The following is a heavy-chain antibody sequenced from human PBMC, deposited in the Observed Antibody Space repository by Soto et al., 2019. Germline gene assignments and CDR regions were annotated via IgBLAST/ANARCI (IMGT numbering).Heavy chain of an antibody. Sequence: PGGSLRLSCAASGFTFSSYAMTWVRQAPGKGLEWVSAISGSGGSAYYADSLKGRFTTSRANSKNTLYLQINSLRAEDTAVYYCAKDLYEADTSSPIDFWGQGTLVTVSS. CDR1: GFTFSSYA. D-gene: IGHD2-2*01. V-gene: IGHV3-23*01. CDR3: AKDLYEADTSSPIDF. CDR2: ISGSGGSA. J-gene: IGHJ4*02.